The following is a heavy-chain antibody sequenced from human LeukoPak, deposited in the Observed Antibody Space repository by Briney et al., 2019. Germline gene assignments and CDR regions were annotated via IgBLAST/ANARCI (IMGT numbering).Heavy chain of an antibody. V-gene: IGHV4-59*01. CDR1: GGSISDYH. J-gene: IGHJ2*01. CDR2: IYYSGSS. Sequence: SETLSLTCTISGGSISDYHWSWIRQPPGNGLEWIGDIYYSGSSNYNPSLKSRVTISIDTSKNQFSLILRSVTAAATAVYYCARAPLQVVVLTTPHNWWFDLWGRGTLVTVSS. CDR3: ARAPLQVVVLTTPHNWWFDL. D-gene: IGHD2-21*02.